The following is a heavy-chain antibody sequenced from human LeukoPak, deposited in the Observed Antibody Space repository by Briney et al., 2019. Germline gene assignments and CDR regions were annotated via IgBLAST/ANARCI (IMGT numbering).Heavy chain of an antibody. CDR2: IYYSGST. V-gene: IGHV4-59*01. CDR1: GGSISSYY. Sequence: SETLSLTCTVSGGSISSYYWSWIRQPPGKGLEWIGYIYYSGSTNYNPSLKSRATISVDTSKNQFSLKLSSVTAADTAVYYCAREITVTRPFDYWGPGTLVTVSS. J-gene: IGHJ4*02. CDR3: AREITVTRPFDY. D-gene: IGHD4-17*01.